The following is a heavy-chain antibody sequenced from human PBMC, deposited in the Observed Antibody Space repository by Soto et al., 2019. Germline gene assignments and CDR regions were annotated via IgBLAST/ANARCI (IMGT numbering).Heavy chain of an antibody. V-gene: IGHV3-21*01. CDR1: GFTFSTYT. CDR3: AREDGVVGSSSAFDH. D-gene: IGHD1-26*01. J-gene: IGHJ4*02. CDR2: INGRSNYV. Sequence: LRLSCVFSGFTFSTYTMNWVRQAPGRGLEWVSSINGRSNYVYYADSVKGRFTISRDNAKNSLYLQMNRLRAEDTAIYYCAREDGVVGSSSAFDHWGLGTLVTVSS.